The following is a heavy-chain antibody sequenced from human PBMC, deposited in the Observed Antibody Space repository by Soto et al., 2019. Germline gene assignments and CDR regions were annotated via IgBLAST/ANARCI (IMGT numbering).Heavy chain of an antibody. CDR1: GFTFSTYA. CDR3: VAISRYSGWPGDY. V-gene: IGHV3-23*01. D-gene: IGHD1-26*01. J-gene: IGHJ4*02. Sequence: EVQVLESGGDLVQPGGSLRLSCAASGFTFSTYAMSWVRQAPGKGLEWVSAIGPSGDITYYAESVKGRFTIARDNSKNTLFLQMSSLRAEDTGVYYCVAISRYSGWPGDYWGQGTLVSVSS. CDR2: IGPSGDIT.